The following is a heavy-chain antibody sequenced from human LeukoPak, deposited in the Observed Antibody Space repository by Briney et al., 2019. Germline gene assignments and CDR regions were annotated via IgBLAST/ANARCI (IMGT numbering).Heavy chain of an antibody. J-gene: IGHJ4*02. Sequence: PGGSLRLSCAASGFTFSSYAMSWVRQAPGKGLEWVSSISTRGGSTHYADSVKGRFTVSRDNSKNTLYLQMNSLRAEDTAVYYCAKDPLVRYYDSSGYYCDYWGQGTLVTVSS. CDR3: AKDPLVRYYDSSGYYCDY. D-gene: IGHD3-22*01. V-gene: IGHV3-23*01. CDR2: ISTRGGST. CDR1: GFTFSSYA.